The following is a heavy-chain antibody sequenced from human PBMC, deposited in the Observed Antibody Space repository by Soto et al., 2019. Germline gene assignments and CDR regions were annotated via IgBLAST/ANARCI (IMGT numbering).Heavy chain of an antibody. CDR2: IKQDGSEK. J-gene: IGHJ3*02. CDR3: ERERTIVPGTDAFDI. Sequence: GGSLRLSCAASGFTFSSYWMSWVRQAPGKGLEWVANIKQDGSEKYYVDSVKGRFTISRDNAKNSLYLQMNSLRAEGTAVYYCERERTIVPGTDAFDIWGQGTMVTV. D-gene: IGHD4-4*01. CDR1: GFTFSSYW. V-gene: IGHV3-7*01.